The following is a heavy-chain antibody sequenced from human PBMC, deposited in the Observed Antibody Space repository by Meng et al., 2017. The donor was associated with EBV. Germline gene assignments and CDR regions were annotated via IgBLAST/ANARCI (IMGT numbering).Heavy chain of an antibody. Sequence: QGLLVQAGAEGSKPGDSVRASCTAVGYPFTRYGIIGVRQAPGQGLEWMGWITPYNDNTKVAQRFQDRVTLTADRSTITVFMELRNLKSDDTAVYYWARDSSTVDRYLDLWGRGTLVTVSS. CDR2: ITPYNDNT. J-gene: IGHJ2*01. CDR3: ARDSSTVDRYLDL. D-gene: IGHD4-17*01. V-gene: IGHV1-18*01. CDR1: GYPFTRYG.